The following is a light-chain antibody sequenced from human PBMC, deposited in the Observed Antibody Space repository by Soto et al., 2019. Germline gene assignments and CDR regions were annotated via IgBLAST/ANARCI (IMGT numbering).Light chain of an antibody. CDR1: SSDVGGYNY. CDR3: TSYAGSNTV. J-gene: IGLJ2*01. Sequence: QSALTQPPSASGSPGQSVTISCIGTSSDVGGYNYVSWYQQHPGKAPKLMIYEVSKRHSGVPDRFSGSKSGNTASLTVSGLQTEDEADYYCTSYAGSNTVFGGGTKLTVL. CDR2: EVS. V-gene: IGLV2-8*01.